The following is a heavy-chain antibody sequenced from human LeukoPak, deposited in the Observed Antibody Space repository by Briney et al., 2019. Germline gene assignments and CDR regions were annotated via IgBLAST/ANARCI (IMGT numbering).Heavy chain of an antibody. CDR2: ISWNSGSI. J-gene: IGHJ4*02. Sequence: HSGGSLRLSCAASGFTFDDYAMHWVRQAPGKGLEWVSGISWNSGSIGYADSVKGRFTISRDNAKNSLYLQMNSLRAEDTALYYCAKDRNGDGYNFQYWGQGTLVTVSS. CDR1: GFTFDDYA. CDR3: AKDRNGDGYNFQY. V-gene: IGHV3-9*01. D-gene: IGHD5-24*01.